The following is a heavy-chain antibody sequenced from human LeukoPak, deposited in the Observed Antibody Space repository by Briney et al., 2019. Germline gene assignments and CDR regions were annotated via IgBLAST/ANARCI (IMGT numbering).Heavy chain of an antibody. D-gene: IGHD4-17*01. J-gene: IGHJ4*02. CDR3: AKDSDAVTTCLDS. V-gene: IGHV3-23*01. CDR1: EFAFSSYA. Sequence: GGSLRLSCAASEFAFSSYAMSWVRQAPGKGLEWVSSISGSGGSTHYADSVKGRFTISRDNSKITLYLQLNGLRAEDTAVYYCAKDSDAVTTCLDSWGQGTLVAVSS. CDR2: ISGSGGST.